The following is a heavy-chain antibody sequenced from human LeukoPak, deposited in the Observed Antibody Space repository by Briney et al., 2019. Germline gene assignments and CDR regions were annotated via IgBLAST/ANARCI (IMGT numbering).Heavy chain of an antibody. CDR2: IYDSLST. CDR3: ARRSWYVDY. Sequence: PSETLSLTCTVSGGSMRTYYWSWIPQPPGNGLEWIGYIYDSLSTDYNPSLKSRVTISVDISKNQFSLKLTSVTAADAAVYYCARRSWYVDYWGQGTLVTASS. CDR1: GGSMRTYY. D-gene: IGHD6-13*01. V-gene: IGHV4-59*01. J-gene: IGHJ4*02.